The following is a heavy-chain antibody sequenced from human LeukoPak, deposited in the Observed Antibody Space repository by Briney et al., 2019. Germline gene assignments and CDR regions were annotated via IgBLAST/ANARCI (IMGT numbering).Heavy chain of an antibody. J-gene: IGHJ4*02. CDR2: ISYDGSNT. V-gene: IGHV3-30*04. CDR3: ASEGSGIIYYFDY. CDR1: GFTFSSYA. D-gene: IGHD3-10*01. Sequence: GGSLRLSCAASGFTFSSYAMHWVRQAPGKGLEWVAVISYDGSNTYYADSVKGRFTISRDNSKNTLYLQMNSLRAEDTAVYYCASEGSGIIYYFDYWGQGTLVTVSS.